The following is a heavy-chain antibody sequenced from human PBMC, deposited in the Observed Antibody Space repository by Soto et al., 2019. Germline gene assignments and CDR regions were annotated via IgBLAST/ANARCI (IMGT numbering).Heavy chain of an antibody. Sequence: ASVKVSCKASGYTFTSYGISWVRQAPGQGLEWMGWISAHNGNTNYAQKLQGRVTMTTDTSTSTAYMELRSLRSDDTAVYYCAREWGNYDFWSGYSYWFDPWGQGTLVTAPQ. CDR1: GYTFTSYG. V-gene: IGHV1-18*01. D-gene: IGHD3-3*01. CDR2: ISAHNGNT. CDR3: AREWGNYDFWSGYSYWFDP. J-gene: IGHJ5*02.